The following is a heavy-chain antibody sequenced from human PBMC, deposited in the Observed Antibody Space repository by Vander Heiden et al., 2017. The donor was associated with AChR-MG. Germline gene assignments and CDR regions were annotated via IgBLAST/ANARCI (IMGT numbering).Heavy chain of an antibody. CDR2: IIPIFGTA. D-gene: IGHD2-8*01. Sequence: QVQLVQSGAEVKKPGSSVKVSCKASGGTFSSYAIGWVRQAPGQGLEWMGGIIPIFGTANYAQKFQGRVTITADESTSTAYMELSSLRSEDTAVYYCAIRDCTNGVCYSDYWGQGTLVTVSS. CDR1: GGTFSSYA. CDR3: AIRDCTNGVCYSDY. J-gene: IGHJ4*02. V-gene: IGHV1-69*01.